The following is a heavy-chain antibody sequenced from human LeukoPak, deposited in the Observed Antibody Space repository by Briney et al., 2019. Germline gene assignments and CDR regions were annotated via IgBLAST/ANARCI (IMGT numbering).Heavy chain of an antibody. CDR3: AKLHVGYRSHFDY. J-gene: IGHJ4*02. D-gene: IGHD5-18*01. V-gene: IGHV3-23*01. CDR2: ISGSGGST. CDR1: GFTFSSYA. Sequence: GGSLRVSCAASGFTFSSYAMSWVRQAPGNGLEWVSAISGSGGSTYYADSVKGRFTISRDNSKNTLYLQMNSLRAEDTAVYYCAKLHVGYRSHFDYWGQGTLVTVSS.